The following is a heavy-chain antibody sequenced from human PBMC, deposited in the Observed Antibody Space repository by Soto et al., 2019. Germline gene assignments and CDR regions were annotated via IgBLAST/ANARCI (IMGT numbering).Heavy chain of an antibody. CDR3: AIGPLDY. CDR1: RGTFSSYT. Sequence: QVQLVQSGAEVKKPGSSVKVSCKASRGTFSSYTISWVRPAPGQGLEWMGRIIPILGIANYAQKFQGRVTITADRSTSTAYMELSSLRSEDTAVYYCAIGPLDYWGQGTLVTVST. V-gene: IGHV1-69*02. CDR2: IIPILGIA. J-gene: IGHJ4*02.